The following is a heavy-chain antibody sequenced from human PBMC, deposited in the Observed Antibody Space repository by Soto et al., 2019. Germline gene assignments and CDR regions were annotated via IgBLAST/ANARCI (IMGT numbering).Heavy chain of an antibody. Sequence: ASVKVSCKSSGYTLINYNIHWVRQAPGQGLEWMGMIIPSGGSTTYSPSLRSRLTLTKDTSKNQVVLTMTNMDPVDTATYYCGRRRDGTYALDYWGQGTLVTVSS. D-gene: IGHD1-26*01. V-gene: IGHV1-46*04. CDR3: GRRRDGTYALDY. CDR1: GYTLINYN. J-gene: IGHJ4*02. CDR2: IIPSGGST.